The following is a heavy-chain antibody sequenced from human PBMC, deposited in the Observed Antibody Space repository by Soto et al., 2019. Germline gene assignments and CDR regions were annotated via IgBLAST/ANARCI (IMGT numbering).Heavy chain of an antibody. J-gene: IGHJ3*01. V-gene: IGHV3-48*03. CDR1: GFTFSSSE. Sequence: GGSLRLSCAASGFTFSSSEMYWVRQAPGKGLEWVSYIHPGGQIIFYADSVKGRFTISRDNAKNSVYLQMNNLRAEDTAVYYCARQGSSWGQGTMVTVPS. D-gene: IGHD2-2*01. CDR3: ARQGSS. CDR2: IHPGGQII.